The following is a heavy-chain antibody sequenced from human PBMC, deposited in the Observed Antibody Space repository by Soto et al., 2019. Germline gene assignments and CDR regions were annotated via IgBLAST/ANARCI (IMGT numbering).Heavy chain of an antibody. V-gene: IGHV4-38-2*01. CDR1: GYSISSGYY. CDR2: IYHSGST. CDR3: ARVDYDSSAPVWY. J-gene: IGHJ4*02. Sequence: PSETLSLTCAVSGYSISSGYYWGWIRQPPGKGLEWILSIYHSGSTYYNPSLKSRVTISVDTSKNQFSLKLSSVTAADTAVYYCARVDYDSSAPVWYWGQGTLLTVSS. D-gene: IGHD3-22*01.